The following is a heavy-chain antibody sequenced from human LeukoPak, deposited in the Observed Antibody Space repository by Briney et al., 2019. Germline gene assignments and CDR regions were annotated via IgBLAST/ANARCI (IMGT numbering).Heavy chain of an antibody. CDR3: ARSPGIYYDSSGYYGDDAFDI. CDR2: INPNSGGT. V-gene: IGHV1-2*02. D-gene: IGHD3-22*01. CDR1: GYTFTCYY. Sequence: ASVKVSCKASGYTFTCYYMHWVRQAPGQGLEWMGWINPNSGGTNYAQKFQGRVTMTRDTSISTAYMELSRLRPDDTAVYYCARSPGIYYDSSGYYGDDAFDIWGQGTMVTVSS. J-gene: IGHJ3*02.